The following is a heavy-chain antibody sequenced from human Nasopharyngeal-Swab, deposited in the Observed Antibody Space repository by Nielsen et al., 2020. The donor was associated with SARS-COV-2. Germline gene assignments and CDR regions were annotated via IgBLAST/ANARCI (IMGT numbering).Heavy chain of an antibody. CDR3: ARDRYGSGSYLGY. D-gene: IGHD3-10*01. Sequence: VSVKVSCKASGYSFTSYHMYWVRQAPGQGLEWMGIINPSGGSATYAQRFQGKVTMTRDTSTSTVFMELSSLKSEDTAVYYCARDRYGSGSYLGYWGQGTLVTVSS. CDR2: INPSGGSA. CDR1: GYSFTSYH. J-gene: IGHJ4*02. V-gene: IGHV1-46*01.